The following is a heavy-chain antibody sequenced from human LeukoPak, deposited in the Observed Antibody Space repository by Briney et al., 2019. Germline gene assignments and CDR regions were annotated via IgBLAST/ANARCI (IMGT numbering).Heavy chain of an antibody. CDR1: GGSISSYH. D-gene: IGHD5-24*01. CDR2: IYYSGST. J-gene: IGHJ4*02. CDR3: ARHWRRDGYENPSYFDY. V-gene: IGHV4-59*08. Sequence: SETLSLTCTVSGGSISSYHWSWTRQPPGKGLEWIGYIYYSGSTNYNPSLKSRVTISVDTSKNQFSLKLSSVTAADTAVYYCARHWRRDGYENPSYFDYWGQGTLVTVS.